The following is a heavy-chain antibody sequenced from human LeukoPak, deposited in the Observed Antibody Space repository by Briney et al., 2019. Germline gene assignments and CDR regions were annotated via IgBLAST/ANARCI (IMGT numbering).Heavy chain of an antibody. Sequence: GGSLRLSCAASGFTFSSYWMHWVRQTPGKGLVWVSRINSDGSTTSYADSVKGRFTISRDNAKNTLYLQMNSLRAEDTAVYYCARELVFWSGYYDYWGQGTLVTVSS. CDR2: INSDGSTT. J-gene: IGHJ4*02. CDR1: GFTFSSYW. D-gene: IGHD3-3*01. V-gene: IGHV3-74*01. CDR3: ARELVFWSGYYDY.